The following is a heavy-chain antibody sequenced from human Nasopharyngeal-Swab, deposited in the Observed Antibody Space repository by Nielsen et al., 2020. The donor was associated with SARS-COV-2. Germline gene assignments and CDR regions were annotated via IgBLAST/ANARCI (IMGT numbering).Heavy chain of an antibody. CDR1: GYTFTSYG. Sequence: ASVKVSCKASGYTFTSYGISWVRQAPGQGLEWMGWISAYNGNTNYAQKLQGRVTMTTDTSTSTTYMELRNLRSDDTAVYYCARGVGFLEWSADNWLDPWGQGTPVTVSS. J-gene: IGHJ5*02. CDR3: ARGVGFLEWSADNWLDP. CDR2: ISAYNGNT. D-gene: IGHD3-3*01. V-gene: IGHV1-18*01.